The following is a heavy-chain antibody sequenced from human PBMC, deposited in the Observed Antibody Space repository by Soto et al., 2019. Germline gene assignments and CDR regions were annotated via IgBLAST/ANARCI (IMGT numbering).Heavy chain of an antibody. CDR2: IWYDGSNK. J-gene: IGHJ3*02. CDR1: GFTFSSYG. V-gene: IGHV3-33*03. CDR3: ARAQYTGSYFDACDI. Sequence: GGSLRLSCAASGFTFSSYGMHWVRQAPGKGLDWVAVIWYDGSNKYYADPVKGRFTISRDNSKNTLYLQMNSLRVEDTAVYYCARAQYTGSYFDACDIWGQGTMVTVSS. D-gene: IGHD1-26*01.